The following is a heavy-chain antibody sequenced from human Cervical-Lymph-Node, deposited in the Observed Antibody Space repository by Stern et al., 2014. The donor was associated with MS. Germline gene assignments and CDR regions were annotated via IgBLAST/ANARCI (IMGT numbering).Heavy chain of an antibody. CDR3: AREAVAADNNWFDP. J-gene: IGHJ5*02. D-gene: IGHD6-19*01. CDR2: IYTSGNT. CDR1: GGSITSGTYY. V-gene: IGHV4-61*02. Sequence: QVQLQESGPGLVKPSQTLSLSCTVSGGSITSGTYYWSWIRQPAGKGLEWIGRIYTSGNTVYNPSLKSRLTISVDTSKNQYSLKLTSVTAADTAVYYCAREAVAADNNWFDPWGQGTLVAVSS.